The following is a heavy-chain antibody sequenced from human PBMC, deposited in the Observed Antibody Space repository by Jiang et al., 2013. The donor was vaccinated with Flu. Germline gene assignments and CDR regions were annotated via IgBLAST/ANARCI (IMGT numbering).Heavy chain of an antibody. V-gene: IGHV1-69*01. J-gene: IGHJ6*02. Sequence: SGAEVKKPGSSVKVSCKASGGTFSSYAISWVRQAPGQGLEWMGGIIPIFGTANYAQKFQGRVTITADESTSTAYMELSSLRSEDTAVYYCARESVTIFGVVILYYYGMDVWGQGTTVTVSS. CDR2: IIPIFGTA. D-gene: IGHD3-3*01. CDR1: GGTFSSYA. CDR3: ARESVTIFGVVILYYYGMDV.